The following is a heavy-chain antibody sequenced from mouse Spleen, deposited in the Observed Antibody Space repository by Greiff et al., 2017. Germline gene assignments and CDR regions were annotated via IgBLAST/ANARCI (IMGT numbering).Heavy chain of an antibody. CDR2: IWGGGST. CDR3: ARELGRGTMDY. Sequence: VKVVESGPGLVAPSQSLSITCTVSGFSLTSYGVDWVRQSPGKGLEWLGVIWGGGSTNYNSALKSRLSISKDNSKSQVFLTMNSLQTDDTAMYYCARELGRGTMDYWGQGTSVTVSS. CDR1: GFSLTSYG. J-gene: IGHJ4*01. D-gene: IGHD4-1*01. V-gene: IGHV2-6*01.